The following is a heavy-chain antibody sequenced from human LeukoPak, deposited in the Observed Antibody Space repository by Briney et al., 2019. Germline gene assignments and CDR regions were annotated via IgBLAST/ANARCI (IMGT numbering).Heavy chain of an antibody. CDR3: ARLPTFYYDSSGYHYDY. D-gene: IGHD3-22*01. J-gene: IGHJ4*02. V-gene: IGHV3-23*01. CDR1: GFTFSSYA. Sequence: GGSLRLSCAASGFTFSSYAMHWVRQAPGRGLEWASSTAGSGISKDYADSVKGRFTISKDKSKNTLYLQMDNLRAEDTGVYFCARLPTFYYDSSGYHYDYWGQGTLSPSPQ. CDR2: TAGSGISK.